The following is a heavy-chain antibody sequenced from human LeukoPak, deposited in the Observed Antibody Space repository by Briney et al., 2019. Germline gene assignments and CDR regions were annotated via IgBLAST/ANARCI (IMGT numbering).Heavy chain of an antibody. CDR3: ARGGGKSYSDAFDI. Sequence: QTGGSLRLSCAASGFTFSSSNMHWVAQAPGKGLEWVSFISGTSTAIYYADSVKGRFTISRDIARKSLYLQMNSLRDEDTAVYYCARGGGKSYSDAFDISGQGTVVTVSS. CDR1: GFTFSSSN. V-gene: IGHV3-48*02. J-gene: IGHJ3*02. D-gene: IGHD2/OR15-2a*01. CDR2: ISGTSTAI.